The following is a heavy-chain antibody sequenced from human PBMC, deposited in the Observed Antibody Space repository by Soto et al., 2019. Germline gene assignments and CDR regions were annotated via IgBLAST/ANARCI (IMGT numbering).Heavy chain of an antibody. D-gene: IGHD1-1*01. CDR3: ARLYNGDYVGY. V-gene: IGHV4-59*08. Sequence: PSETLSLTCTVSGGSISSYYWSWIRQPPGKGLEWIGYIYYSGSTNYNPSLKSRVTISVDTSKNQFSLKLSSVTAADTAVYYCARLYNGDYVGYWGQGTLVTVSS. CDR2: IYYSGST. CDR1: GGSISSYY. J-gene: IGHJ4*02.